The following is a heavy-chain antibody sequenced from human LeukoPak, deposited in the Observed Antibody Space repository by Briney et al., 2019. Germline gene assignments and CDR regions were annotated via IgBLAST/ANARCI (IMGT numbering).Heavy chain of an antibody. J-gene: IGHJ4*02. Sequence: ASVKVSCKASGYTFTSYGISWVRQAPGQGLEWMGWISAYNGNTNYAQKLQGRVTMTTDTSTSTAYMELRSLRSDGTAVYYCARWAYYYGSGSYYPGPYYFDYWGQGTLVTVSS. CDR1: GYTFTSYG. V-gene: IGHV1-18*01. D-gene: IGHD3-10*01. CDR2: ISAYNGNT. CDR3: ARWAYYYGSGSYYPGPYYFDY.